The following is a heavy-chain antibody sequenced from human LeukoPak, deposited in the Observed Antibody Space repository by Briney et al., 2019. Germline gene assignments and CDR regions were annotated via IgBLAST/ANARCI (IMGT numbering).Heavy chain of an antibody. Sequence: RVESLKISCKGSGYSFTSYWIGWVLQMPGKGLEWMGIIYPGDSDARYSPSFQGQVTISADKSISTAYLQWSSLKASDTAIYYCARRRDLYSGSYYPFDYWGQGTLVTVSS. CDR1: GYSFTSYW. D-gene: IGHD1-26*01. V-gene: IGHV5-51*01. CDR2: IYPGDSDA. CDR3: ARRRDLYSGSYYPFDY. J-gene: IGHJ4*02.